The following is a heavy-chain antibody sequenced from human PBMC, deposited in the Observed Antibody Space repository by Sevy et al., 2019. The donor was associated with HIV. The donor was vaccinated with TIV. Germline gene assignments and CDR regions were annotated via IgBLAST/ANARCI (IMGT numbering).Heavy chain of an antibody. CDR1: GFTFSSYG. CDR3: ARGGYSSTRGYFDY. V-gene: IGHV3-33*01. CDR2: IWYDGSNK. Sequence: GGSLRLSCAASGFTFSSYGMHWVRQAPGKGLEWVAVIWYDGSNKYYADSVKGRFTISRDNSKNTLYLQMNSLRAEDTAVYYCARGGYSSTRGYFDYWGQGTLVTVSS. J-gene: IGHJ4*02. D-gene: IGHD6-13*01.